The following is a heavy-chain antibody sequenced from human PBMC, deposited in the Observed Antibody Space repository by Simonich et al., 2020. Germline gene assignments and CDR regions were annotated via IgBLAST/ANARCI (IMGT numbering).Heavy chain of an antibody. J-gene: IGHJ3*02. Sequence: EVQLVESGGGLVQPGGSLRLSCAASGFTFRSYSMNWVRQAPGQGLEWVSYIISSSTTLYYADSVNVPFTISRDNAKNSLSLQMNSLRAEDTAVYYCARDSSYYAFDIWGQGTMVTVSS. V-gene: IGHV3-48*01. CDR3: ARDSSYYAFDI. D-gene: IGHD5-12*01. CDR2: IISSSTTL. CDR1: GFTFRSYS.